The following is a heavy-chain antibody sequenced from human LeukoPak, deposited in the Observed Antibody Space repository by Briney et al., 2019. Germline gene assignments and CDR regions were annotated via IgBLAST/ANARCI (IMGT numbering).Heavy chain of an antibody. J-gene: IGHJ4*02. CDR1: GFTFSNYA. CDR3: ARGHLGLDY. Sequence: GGSLRLSCAASGFTFSNYAMSWVRQAPGKGLEWVANINQDGSEKYYVDSVKGRFTISRDNARNSLYLQMNSLRAEDTAVYYCARGHLGLDYWGQGTLVTVSS. V-gene: IGHV3-7*01. CDR2: INQDGSEK. D-gene: IGHD3-3*02.